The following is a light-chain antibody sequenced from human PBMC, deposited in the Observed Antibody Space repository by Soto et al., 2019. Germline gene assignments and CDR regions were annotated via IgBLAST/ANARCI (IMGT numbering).Light chain of an antibody. CDR2: DAS. CDR1: QSVGNNY. CDR3: QQYGSTPLT. Sequence: EIVLTQSPGTLSLSPGERATLACRASQSVGNNYLAWYQQKPGQAPRCLIYDASNRATGIPDRFSGSGSGTDFTLTISRLEPADFAVYYCQQYGSTPLTFGGGTKVEIK. J-gene: IGKJ4*01. V-gene: IGKV3-20*01.